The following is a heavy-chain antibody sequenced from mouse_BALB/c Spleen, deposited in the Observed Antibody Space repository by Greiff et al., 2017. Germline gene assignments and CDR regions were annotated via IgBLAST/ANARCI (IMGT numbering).Heavy chain of an antibody. J-gene: IGHJ4*01. CDR3: ARCDYDEEGGMDY. CDR1: GYSITSDYA. V-gene: IGHV3-2*02. CDR2: ISYSGST. Sequence: EVKLLESGPGLVKPSQSLSLTCTVTGYSITSDYAWNWIRQFPGNKLEWMGYISYSGSTSYNPSLKSRISITRDTSKNQFFLQLNSVTTEDTATYYCARCDYDEEGGMDYWGQGTSVTVSS. D-gene: IGHD2-4*01.